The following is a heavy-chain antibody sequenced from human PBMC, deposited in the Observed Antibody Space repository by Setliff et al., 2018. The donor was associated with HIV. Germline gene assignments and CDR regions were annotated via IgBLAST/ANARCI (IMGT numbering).Heavy chain of an antibody. CDR1: GGTFSSYA. V-gene: IGHV1-69*10. J-gene: IGHJ6*03. CDR3: ARGPKDCTSTSCRYYYYYYYMDV. Sequence: GASVKVSCKASGGTFSSYAISWVRQAPGQGLEWMGGIIPILGLANYAQKFQGRVTIIADKSTTTVYMEVSRLRSEDTAMYYCARGPKDCTSTSCRYYYYYYYMDVWGKGTPVTVSS. D-gene: IGHD2-2*01. CDR2: IIPILGLA.